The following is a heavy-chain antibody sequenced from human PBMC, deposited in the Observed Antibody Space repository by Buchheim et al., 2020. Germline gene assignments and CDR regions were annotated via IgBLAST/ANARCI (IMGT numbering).Heavy chain of an antibody. V-gene: IGHV4-30-2*02. J-gene: IGHJ4*01. CDR2: IYHSGST. CDR1: GGSISSGGYS. D-gene: IGHD1-1*01. CDR3: ARHLNWRTKTSFDY. Sequence: QVQLQQWGAGLLKPSQTLSLTCAVSGGSISSGGYSWSWIRQPPGKGLEWIGYIYHSGSTYYNPSLKSRVTISVDRSKNQFSLKLSSVTAGDTAVYYCARHLNWRTKTSFDYWGHGTL.